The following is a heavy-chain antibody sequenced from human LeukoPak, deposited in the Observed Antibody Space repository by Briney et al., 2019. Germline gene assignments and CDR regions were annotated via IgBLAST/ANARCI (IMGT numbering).Heavy chain of an antibody. Sequence: GGSLRLSCAASGFPLSSYAMSWVRQVPGKELEWVSATSSSDDGTYHADSVRGRFTIYRDNFRNTLYLQMNRLRVEDAALYYCARAPVTSCRGAFCYPFDLWGQGVLVTVSS. CDR1: GFPLSSYA. V-gene: IGHV3-23*01. J-gene: IGHJ4*02. CDR3: ARAPVTSCRGAFCYPFDL. CDR2: TSSSDDGT. D-gene: IGHD2-21*01.